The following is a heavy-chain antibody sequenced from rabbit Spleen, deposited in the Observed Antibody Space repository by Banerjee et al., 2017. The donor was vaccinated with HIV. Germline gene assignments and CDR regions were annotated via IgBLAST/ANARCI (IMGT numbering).Heavy chain of an antibody. CDR1: GFSFSGNHY. J-gene: IGHJ6*01. D-gene: IGHD6-1*01. Sequence: QSLEESGGDLVKPGASLTLTCTASGFSFSGNHYMCWVRQAPGKGLEWIACIYAGSSGTTYYTSWAKGRFTISKTSSTTVTLQMTSLTAADTATYFCARLGHADYPYSYGLKLWGPGTLVTVS. CDR2: IYAGSSGTT. CDR3: ARLGHADYPYSYGLKL. V-gene: IGHV1S40*01.